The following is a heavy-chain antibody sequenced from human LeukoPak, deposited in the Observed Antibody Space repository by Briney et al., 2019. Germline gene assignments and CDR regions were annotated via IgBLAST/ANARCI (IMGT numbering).Heavy chain of an antibody. V-gene: IGHV4-34*01. D-gene: IGHD5-18*01. CDR2: INHSGST. Sequence: SETLSLTCAVYGGSFSGYYWSWIRQPPGKGLEWIREINHSGSTNYNPSLKSRVTISVDTSKNQFSLKLSSVTAADTAVYYCARVPRGYSYGLGLDYWGQGTLVTVSS. CDR3: ARVPRGYSYGLGLDY. J-gene: IGHJ4*02. CDR1: GGSFSGYY.